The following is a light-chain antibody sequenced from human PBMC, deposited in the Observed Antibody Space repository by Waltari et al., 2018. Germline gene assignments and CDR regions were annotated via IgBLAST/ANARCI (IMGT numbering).Light chain of an antibody. J-gene: IGKJ4*01. CDR2: DAS. CDR3: QQRDDWPLLT. CDR1: QSVSSH. Sequence: DIVLTQSPATLSLSPGERATLSCRASQSVSSHLAWYQQKIGQAPRLLIYDASNRATGIPARFSGSGSGTDFTLTISSLEPEDFAVYYCQQRDDWPLLTFGGGTKVEIK. V-gene: IGKV3-11*01.